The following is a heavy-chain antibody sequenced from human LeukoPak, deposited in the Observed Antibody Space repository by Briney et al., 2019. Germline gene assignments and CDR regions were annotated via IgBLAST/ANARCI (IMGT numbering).Heavy chain of an antibody. Sequence: PGGSLRLSCAASGFTFSDHHMDWVRQAPGKGLEWIGRSKNTDYAYSTVYAASVKGRFTFSRDDPKHSLYLQMNSLTTEDTAVYYCTRIFYYGTRGYYPDFWGQGTLVSVSS. CDR3: TRIFYYGTRGYYPDF. D-gene: IGHD3-22*01. CDR1: GFTFSDHH. J-gene: IGHJ4*02. CDR2: SKNTDYAYST. V-gene: IGHV3-72*01.